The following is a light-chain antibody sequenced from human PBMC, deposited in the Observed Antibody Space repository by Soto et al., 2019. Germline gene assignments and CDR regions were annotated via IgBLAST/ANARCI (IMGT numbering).Light chain of an antibody. CDR2: HVT. Sequence: QSALTQPASVSGSPGQSITISCAGTSSDLATYNYVSWYQQQPVKATQLMIYHVTNRPSGVSKRFSGSRSGNTASVIIAVLQAEEEADYYCSSYTSRSNDVFGTGTKMTVL. J-gene: IGLJ1*01. CDR3: SSYTSRSNDV. CDR1: SSDLATYNY. V-gene: IGLV2-14*03.